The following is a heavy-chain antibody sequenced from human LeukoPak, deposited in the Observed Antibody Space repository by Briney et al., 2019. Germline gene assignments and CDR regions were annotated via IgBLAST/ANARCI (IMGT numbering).Heavy chain of an antibody. V-gene: IGHV1-69*13. CDR2: IIPIFGTA. Sequence: SVKVSCKASGGTFSSYAISWVRQAPGQGLEWMGGIIPIFGTANYAQKFQGRVTITADESTSTDYMELSSLRSEDTAVYYCARGGDLKGELDYWGQGTLVTVSS. CDR3: ARGGDLKGELDY. D-gene: IGHD3-16*01. CDR1: GGTFSSYA. J-gene: IGHJ4*02.